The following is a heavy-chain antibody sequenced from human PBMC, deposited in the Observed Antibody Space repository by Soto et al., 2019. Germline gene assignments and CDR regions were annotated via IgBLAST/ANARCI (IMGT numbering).Heavy chain of an antibody. V-gene: IGHV3-74*01. J-gene: IGHJ4*02. CDR3: ARDFEGRGSSWPFDY. CDR1: GFTFSSYW. CDR2: INSDGSST. D-gene: IGHD6-13*01. Sequence: GGSLRLSCAASGFTFSSYWMHWVRQAPGKGLVWVSRINSDGSSTSYADSVKGRFTISRDNARNTLYLQMNSLRAEDTAVYYCARDFEGRGSSWPFDYWGQGTLVTVSS.